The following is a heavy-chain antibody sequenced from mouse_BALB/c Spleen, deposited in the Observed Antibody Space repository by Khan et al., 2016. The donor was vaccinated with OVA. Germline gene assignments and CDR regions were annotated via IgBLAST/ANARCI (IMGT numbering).Heavy chain of an antibody. CDR3: VRPSYGARIFDV. CDR2: ITPANGNT. Sequence: VQLQQSGAELVKPGASVKLSCTASGFNIKDTYIHWVKRRPEQGLEWIGRITPANGNTEYNPKFQGKATMRADPSSNTAYLQLSSLTSGDTAVYDCVRPSYGARIFDVWGAGTMVTVSS. D-gene: IGHD1-2*01. V-gene: IGHV14-3*02. CDR1: GFNIKDTY. J-gene: IGHJ1*01.